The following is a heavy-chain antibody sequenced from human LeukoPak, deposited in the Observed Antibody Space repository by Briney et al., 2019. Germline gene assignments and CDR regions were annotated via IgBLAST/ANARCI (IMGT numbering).Heavy chain of an antibody. CDR3: AREGGPYRPLDY. Sequence: PSETLSLTCGVSGGSITNTNYWTWVRQPPGKGLEWIGEVNLQGSTNYNPSLMGRVAISVDTSENHISLQLTSVTSADTAVYYCAREGGPYRPLDYSGQGTLVTVSS. J-gene: IGHJ4*02. CDR2: VNLQGST. CDR1: GGSITNTNY. V-gene: IGHV4-4*02.